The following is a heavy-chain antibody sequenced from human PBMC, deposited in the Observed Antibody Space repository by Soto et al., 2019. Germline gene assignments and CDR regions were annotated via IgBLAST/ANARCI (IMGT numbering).Heavy chain of an antibody. CDR1: GDSFSSRSYY. D-gene: IGHD3-3*01. V-gene: IGHV4-39*01. CDR2: ISYSGST. Sequence: SETLSLTCTVSGDSFSSRSYYWGWIRQPPGKGLEWIATISYSGSTYYNPSLKSRVTISVDTSKNQFSLKLSSVTAADTAVYYCARHFILRFPWFDPWGQGTLVTVSS. CDR3: ARHFILRFPWFDP. J-gene: IGHJ5*02.